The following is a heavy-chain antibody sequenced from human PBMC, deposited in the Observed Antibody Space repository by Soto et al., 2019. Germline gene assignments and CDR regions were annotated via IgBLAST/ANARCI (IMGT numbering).Heavy chain of an antibody. D-gene: IGHD1-26*01. CDR2: IYYSGST. Sequence: SETLSLTCTVSGGSISSSSYYWSWIRQPPGKGLEWIGSIYYSGSTYYNPSLKSRVTISVDTSKNQFSLKLSSVTAADTAVYRCASSGSYHNHAVDVWGQGTTVTVSS. CDR1: GGSISSSSYY. V-gene: IGHV4-39*01. J-gene: IGHJ6*02. CDR3: ASSGSYHNHAVDV.